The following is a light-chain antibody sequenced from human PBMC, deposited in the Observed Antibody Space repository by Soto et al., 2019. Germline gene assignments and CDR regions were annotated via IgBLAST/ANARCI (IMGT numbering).Light chain of an antibody. Sequence: EIVLTQSPATLSLSPGETATLSCRASQSVRNYLAWYQQKPGQAPRLLIYDASNRATGIPARFSGTGSGTDFTLTISRLEPEDFAVYYCQQYGSSPWTFGQGTKVDIK. CDR1: QSVRNY. J-gene: IGKJ1*01. V-gene: IGKV3-20*01. CDR3: QQYGSSPWT. CDR2: DAS.